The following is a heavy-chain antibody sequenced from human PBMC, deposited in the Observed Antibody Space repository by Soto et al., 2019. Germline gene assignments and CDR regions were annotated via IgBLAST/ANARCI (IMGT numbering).Heavy chain of an antibody. CDR1: GFTFSSYA. J-gene: IGHJ1*01. D-gene: IGHD1-26*01. V-gene: IGHV3-30-3*01. Sequence: QVQLVESGGGVVQPGRSLRLSCAASGFTFSSYAMHWVRQAPGKGLEWVAVISYDGSNKYYADSVKGRFTISRDNSKNTLYLQMNSVRAEDTAVYYCARGTSLGGELRKEYFQHWGQGTLVTVSS. CDR3: ARGTSLGGELRKEYFQH. CDR2: ISYDGSNK.